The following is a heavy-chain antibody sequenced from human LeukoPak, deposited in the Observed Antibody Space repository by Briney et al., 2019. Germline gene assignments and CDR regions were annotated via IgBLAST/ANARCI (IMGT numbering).Heavy chain of an antibody. J-gene: IGHJ6*01. CDR1: GFTFTSYN. Sequence: GASVKVSCKASGFTFTSYNINWVRQAPGQGLEWMGWMNPNSGNTRYAQKVHGRITMTRDTSISTAYMELNSLRSEDTAEYYCARGRPLVRGVNMLDSVGRMDVWGQGSTVTVSS. CDR3: ARGRPLVRGVNMLDSVGRMDV. V-gene: IGHV1-8*01. D-gene: IGHD3-10*01. CDR2: MNPNSGNT.